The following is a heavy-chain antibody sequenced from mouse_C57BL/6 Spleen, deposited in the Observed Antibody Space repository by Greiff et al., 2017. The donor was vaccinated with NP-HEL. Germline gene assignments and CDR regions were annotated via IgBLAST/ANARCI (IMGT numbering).Heavy chain of an antibody. J-gene: IGHJ2*01. CDR2: IDPSDSET. CDR1: GYTFTSYW. CDR3: AIITTVVATRGY. D-gene: IGHD1-1*01. V-gene: IGHV1-52*01. Sequence: VQLQQPGAELVRPGSSVKLSCKASGYTFTSYWMHWVKQRPIQGLEWIGNIDPSDSETHYNQKFKDKATLTVDKSSSTAYMQLSSLTSEDSAVYYGAIITTVVATRGYWGQGTTLTVSS.